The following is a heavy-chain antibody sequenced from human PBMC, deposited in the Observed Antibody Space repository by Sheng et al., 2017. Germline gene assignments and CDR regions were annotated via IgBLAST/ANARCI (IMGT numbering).Heavy chain of an antibody. D-gene: IGHD6-13*01. CDR1: GYSISSGYY. Sequence: QVQLQESGPGLVKPSETLSLTCAVSGYSISSGYYWGWIRQPPGKGLEWIGSIYHSGSTYYNPSLKSRVTISVDTSKNQFSLKLSSVTAADTAVYYCARDLSSSWSPLVYFDYWGQGTLVTVSS. CDR2: IYHSGST. CDR3: ARDLSSSWSPLVYFDY. J-gene: IGHJ4*02. V-gene: IGHV4-38-2*02.